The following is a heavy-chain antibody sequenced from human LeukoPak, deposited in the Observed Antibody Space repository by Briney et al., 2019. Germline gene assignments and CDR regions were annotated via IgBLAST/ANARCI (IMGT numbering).Heavy chain of an antibody. Sequence: GGSLRLSFAASGFTFSSYAMSWVRQAPGKGLEWVSDISGSGGSTFYADSVKGRFTISRDNSKNTLDLQMNSLRAEHTAVYYCAKPSSGWHSGFYWGQGTLVTVPS. J-gene: IGHJ4*02. CDR2: ISGSGGST. CDR1: GFTFSSYA. V-gene: IGHV3-23*01. CDR3: AKPSSGWHSGFY. D-gene: IGHD6-19*01.